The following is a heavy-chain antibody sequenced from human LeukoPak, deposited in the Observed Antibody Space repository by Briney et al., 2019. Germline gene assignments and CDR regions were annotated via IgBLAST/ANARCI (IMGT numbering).Heavy chain of an antibody. Sequence: ASVKVSCKASGYTFTGYYMHWVRQAPGQGLEWMGRTNPNSGGTNYAQKFQGRVTMTRDTSISTAYMEVSKLRSDDTAVYYCARTPEYSRTRLDYWGQGTLVTVSS. CDR2: TNPNSGGT. CDR1: GYTFTGYY. CDR3: ARTPEYSRTRLDY. D-gene: IGHD6-6*01. V-gene: IGHV1-2*06. J-gene: IGHJ4*02.